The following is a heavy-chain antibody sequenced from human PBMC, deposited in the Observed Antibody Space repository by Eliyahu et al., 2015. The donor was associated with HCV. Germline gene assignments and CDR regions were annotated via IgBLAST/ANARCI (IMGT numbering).Heavy chain of an antibody. D-gene: IGHD3-3*01. CDR2: IKQDGSEK. CDR3: ARDLRASLNPHITILGKNYFDY. Sequence: GLVQPGGSLRLSCAASGFTFSSYWMSWVRQAPGKGLEWVANIKQDGSEKYYVDSVKGRFTISRDNAKNSLYLQMNSLRAEDTAVYYCARDLRASLNPHITILGKNYFDYWGQGTLVTVSS. V-gene: IGHV3-7*05. J-gene: IGHJ4*02. CDR1: GFTFSSYW.